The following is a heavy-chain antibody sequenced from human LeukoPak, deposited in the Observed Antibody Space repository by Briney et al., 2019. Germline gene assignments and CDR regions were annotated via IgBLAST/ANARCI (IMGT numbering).Heavy chain of an antibody. CDR1: GYSFTTFH. V-gene: IGHV1-8*03. J-gene: IGHJ4*02. CDR2: VNPDTGNT. D-gene: IGHD6-19*01. CDR3: ARDHISGGWSGNLDY. Sequence: GASVKVSCKAAGYSFTTFHINWVRQAPGQGPEWMGWVNPDTGNTGFVQKFQGRVTITQNSSVTTVYMELSSLTSEDTAVYYCARDHISGGWSGNLDYWGQGTLVTVSS.